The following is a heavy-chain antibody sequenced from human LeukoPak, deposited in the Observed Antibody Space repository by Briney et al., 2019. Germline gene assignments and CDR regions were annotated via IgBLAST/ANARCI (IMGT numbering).Heavy chain of an antibody. CDR2: IKSKANGGTT. J-gene: IGHJ4*02. D-gene: IGHD2-2*01. CDR3: AAEYYYQLLY. Sequence: PGGSLRLSCATSGFTFNSAWLSWVRQAPGRGLEWVGRIKSKANGGTTDYAAPVKGRFTISRDDSNSMVYLQMNSLKTEDTAVYSCAAEYYYQLLYWGQGTLVTVSS. CDR1: GFTFNSAW. V-gene: IGHV3-15*01.